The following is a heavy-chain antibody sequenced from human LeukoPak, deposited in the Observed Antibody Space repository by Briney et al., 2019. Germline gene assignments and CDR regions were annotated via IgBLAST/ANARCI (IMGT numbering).Heavy chain of an antibody. V-gene: IGHV4-39*01. CDR1: GGSISSSSYY. CDR2: IYYSGST. Sequence: KPSETLSLTCTVSGGSISSSSYYWGWIRQPPGKGLEWIGSIYYSGSTYYNPSLKSRVTISVDTSKNQFSLKLSSVTAADTAVYYCARHSRVTTDLDYWGRGTLVTVSS. D-gene: IGHD1-14*01. J-gene: IGHJ4*02. CDR3: ARHSRVTTDLDY.